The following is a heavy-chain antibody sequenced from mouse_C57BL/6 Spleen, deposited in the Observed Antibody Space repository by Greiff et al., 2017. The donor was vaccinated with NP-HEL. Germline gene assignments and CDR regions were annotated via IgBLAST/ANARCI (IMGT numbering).Heavy chain of an antibody. CDR1: GYSITSGYD. Sequence: EVQGVESGPGMVKPSQSLSLTCTVTGYSITSGYDWHWIRHFPGNKLEWMGYISYSGSTNYNPSLKSRISITHDTSKNHFFLKLNSVTTEDTATYYCARVSTMVTTGGWGYFDVWGTGTTVTVSS. CDR3: ARVSTMVTTGGWGYFDV. V-gene: IGHV3-1*01. D-gene: IGHD2-2*01. CDR2: ISYSGST. J-gene: IGHJ1*03.